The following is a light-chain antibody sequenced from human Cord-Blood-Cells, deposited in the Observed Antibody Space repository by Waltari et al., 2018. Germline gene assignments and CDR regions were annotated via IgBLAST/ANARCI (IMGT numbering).Light chain of an antibody. V-gene: IGKV3-15*01. CDR2: GAS. J-gene: IGKJ2*01. CDR3: QQYNNWPPYT. Sequence: MTQSPSSLSASVGDRATLSCRASQSVSSNLAWYQQKPGQAPRLLIYGASTRATGIPARFSGSGSGTEFTLTISSLQSEDFAVYYCQQYNNWPPYTFGQGTKLEIK. CDR1: QSVSSN.